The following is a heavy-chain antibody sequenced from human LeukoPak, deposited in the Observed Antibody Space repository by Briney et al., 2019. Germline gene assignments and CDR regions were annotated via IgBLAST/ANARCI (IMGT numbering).Heavy chain of an antibody. CDR2: ISSSGSTI. J-gene: IGHJ6*02. Sequence: GGSLRLSCAASGFTFSSYEMNWVRQAPGKGLEWVSYISSSGSTIYYADSVKGRSTISRDNAKNSLYLQMNSLRAEDTAVYYCARDHYGDYVGEYYYYGMDVWGQGTTVTVSS. CDR3: ARDHYGDYVGEYYYYGMDV. D-gene: IGHD4-17*01. V-gene: IGHV3-48*03. CDR1: GFTFSSYE.